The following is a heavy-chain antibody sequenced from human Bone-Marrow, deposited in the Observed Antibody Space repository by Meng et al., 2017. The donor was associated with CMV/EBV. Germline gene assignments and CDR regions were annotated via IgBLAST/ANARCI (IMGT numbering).Heavy chain of an antibody. CDR2: INPNSGGT. V-gene: IGHV1-2*02. D-gene: IGHD3-3*01. J-gene: IGHJ6*02. CDR3: ARVPLRFLEWPTPPPVHYGMDV. CDR1: GYTFTGYY. Sequence: ASVKVSCKASGYTFTGYYMHWVRQAPGQGLEWMGWINPNSGGTNYAQKFQGRVTMTRDTSISTAYMELCRLRSDDTAVYYCARVPLRFLEWPTPPPVHYGMDVWGQGNTVNVSS.